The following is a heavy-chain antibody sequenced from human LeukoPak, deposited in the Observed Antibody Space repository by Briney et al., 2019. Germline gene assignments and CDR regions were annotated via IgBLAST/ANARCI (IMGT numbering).Heavy chain of an antibody. Sequence: GGSLRLSCAASGFTFSSYSMNWVRQAPGKGLEWVSSISSSSSYIYYADSVKGRFTISRDNAKNSLYLQMNSLRAEDTAVYYCARESQDYYGSGSYVCYWGQGTLVTVSS. J-gene: IGHJ4*02. CDR3: ARESQDYYGSGSYVCY. D-gene: IGHD3-10*01. CDR2: ISSSSSYI. CDR1: GFTFSSYS. V-gene: IGHV3-21*01.